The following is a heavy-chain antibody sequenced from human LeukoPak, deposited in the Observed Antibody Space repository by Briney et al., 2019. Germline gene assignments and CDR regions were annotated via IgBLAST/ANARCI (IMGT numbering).Heavy chain of an antibody. CDR2: INHSGST. V-gene: IGHV4-38-2*01. Sequence: KPSETLSLTCAVSGYSISSGYYWGWIRQPPGKGLEWIGEINHSGSTNYNPSLKSRVTISVDTSKNQFSLKLSSVTAADTAVYYCARGGSVVRGVIPRDYWGQGTLVTVSS. D-gene: IGHD3-10*01. CDR1: GYSISSGYY. CDR3: ARGGSVVRGVIPRDY. J-gene: IGHJ4*02.